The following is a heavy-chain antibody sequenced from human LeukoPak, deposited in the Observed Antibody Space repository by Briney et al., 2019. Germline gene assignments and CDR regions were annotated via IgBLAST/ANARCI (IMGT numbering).Heavy chain of an antibody. J-gene: IGHJ3*02. CDR2: LDTGGAT. CDR3: ARIRGEFDWWVEDDAFDI. CDR1: GFTVRSHF. D-gene: IGHD3-9*01. Sequence: PGGSLRLSCAVSGFTVRSHFMAWVRQAPGKGLEWVSVLDTGGATHYADSVKGRFTISRDNTWNTLFLQMNSLRDEDTAVYYCARIRGEFDWWVEDDAFDIWGQGTMVTVSS. V-gene: IGHV3-53*01.